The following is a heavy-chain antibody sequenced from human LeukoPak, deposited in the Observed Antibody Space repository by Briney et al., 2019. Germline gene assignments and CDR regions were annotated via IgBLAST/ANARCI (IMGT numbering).Heavy chain of an antibody. CDR1: GYSFTSYW. J-gene: IGHJ5*02. Sequence: GESLKISCKGSGYSFTSYWIGWVRQLPGKGLEWMGIIYPGDSDTRYSPSFQGQVTISADKSISTAYLQWSSLKASDTAMYYCAIKRQLALNWFDPWGQGTLVTVSS. D-gene: IGHD6-13*01. V-gene: IGHV5-51*01. CDR2: IYPGDSDT. CDR3: AIKRQLALNWFDP.